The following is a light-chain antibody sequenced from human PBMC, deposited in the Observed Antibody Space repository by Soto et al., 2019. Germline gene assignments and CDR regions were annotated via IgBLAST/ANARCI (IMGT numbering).Light chain of an antibody. CDR3: QQRCNWPPVT. Sequence: EIVLTQSPSTLSLSPGERATLSCRASQSVSGCLAWYQQKPGKAPRLLIYDASNRATGIPARFSGSGSGTDFTLTISSLEPEDFAVYYCQQRCNWPPVTFGGGTKVEIK. V-gene: IGKV3-11*01. CDR1: QSVSGC. J-gene: IGKJ4*01. CDR2: DAS.